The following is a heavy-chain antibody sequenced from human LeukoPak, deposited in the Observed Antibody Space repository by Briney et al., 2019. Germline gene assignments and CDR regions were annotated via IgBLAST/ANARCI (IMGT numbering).Heavy chain of an antibody. Sequence: GGSLRLSCVASGFTFSSYSMNWVRQAPGKGLEWVSSISSSSSYICYADSVKGRFTISRDNAKNSLYLQMNSLRAEDTAVYYCARVDSSGYSVYWGQGTLVTVSS. J-gene: IGHJ4*02. D-gene: IGHD3-22*01. CDR3: ARVDSSGYSVY. V-gene: IGHV3-21*01. CDR1: GFTFSSYS. CDR2: ISSSSSYI.